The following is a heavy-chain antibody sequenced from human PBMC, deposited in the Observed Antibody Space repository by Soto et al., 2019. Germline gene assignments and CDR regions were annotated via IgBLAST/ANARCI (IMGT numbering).Heavy chain of an antibody. J-gene: IGHJ6*03. V-gene: IGHV3-74*01. CDR2: INSDGSVS. Sequence: EVQLVESGGGLVQPGGSLRLSCAASGFTFGNYWMYWVRQAPGKGLVWVSRINSDGSVSSYADSVKGRLTISRDNVKNTHYLQMDSLRVEDTAVYYCARGDCVGGTCYSLAGSFYYYMDVWGKGPTVTVFS. D-gene: IGHD2-15*01. CDR3: ARGDCVGGTCYSLAGSFYYYMDV. CDR1: GFTFGNYW.